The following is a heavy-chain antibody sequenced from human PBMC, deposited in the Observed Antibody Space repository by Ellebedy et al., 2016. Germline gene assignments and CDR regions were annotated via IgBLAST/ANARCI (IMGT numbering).Heavy chain of an antibody. V-gene: IGHV3-7*01. CDR1: GFTFSSYW. CDR2: IKQDGSEK. CDR3: ARDRDGFDY. D-gene: IGHD3-10*01. J-gene: IGHJ4*02. Sequence: GGSLRLSCAASGFTFSSYWMSWVRQAPGKGLEWVANIKQDGSEKYYVDSVRGRFAISRDNAKNSVYLQMNILTDDDTAVYYCARDRDGFDYWGQGAPVAVS.